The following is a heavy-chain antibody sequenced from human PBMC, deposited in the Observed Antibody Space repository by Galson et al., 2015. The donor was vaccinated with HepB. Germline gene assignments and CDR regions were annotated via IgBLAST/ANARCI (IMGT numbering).Heavy chain of an antibody. D-gene: IGHD2-15*01. J-gene: IGHJ2*01. Sequence: LRLSCAASGFTFSHAWMSWVRQAPGKGLEWVGRIKSKPDGGTTDYGAPVKGRFTISRDDSNNTLYLQMNSLKTEDTAVYYCSVLVGYWYFDLWGRGTLVTVSS. V-gene: IGHV3-15*01. CDR2: IKSKPDGGTT. CDR1: GFTFSHAW. CDR3: SVLVGYWYFDL.